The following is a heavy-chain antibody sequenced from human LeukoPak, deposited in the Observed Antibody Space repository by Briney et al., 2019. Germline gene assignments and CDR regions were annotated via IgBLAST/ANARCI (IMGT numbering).Heavy chain of an antibody. CDR2: MNPNSGNT. D-gene: IGHD3-22*01. CDR1: GCTFTNYD. CDR3: ARDYYFDSNGYFNFDF. Sequence: ASVKVSCKASGCTFTNYDINWVRQATGQGLEWMGWMNPNSGNTGYAQKFQGRIIMTRNTSTSTAYMELSSLRSEDTAVYYCARDYYFDSNGYFNFDFWGQGALVTVSS. J-gene: IGHJ4*02. V-gene: IGHV1-8*02.